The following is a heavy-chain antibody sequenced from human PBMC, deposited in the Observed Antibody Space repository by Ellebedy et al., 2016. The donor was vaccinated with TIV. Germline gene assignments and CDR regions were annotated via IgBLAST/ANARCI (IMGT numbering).Heavy chain of an antibody. D-gene: IGHD2-15*01. J-gene: IGHJ3*02. CDR2: IWYDGSNK. Sequence: GESLKISXAASGFTFSSYGMHWVRQAPGKGLEWVAVIWYDGSNKYYADSVKGRFTISRDNSKNTLYLQMNSLRAEDTAVYYCARVAYCSGGSCYRLGAFDIWGQGTMVTVSS. CDR1: GFTFSSYG. V-gene: IGHV3-33*01. CDR3: ARVAYCSGGSCYRLGAFDI.